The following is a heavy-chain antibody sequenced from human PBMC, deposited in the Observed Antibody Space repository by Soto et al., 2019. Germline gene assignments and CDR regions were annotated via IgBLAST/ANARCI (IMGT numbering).Heavy chain of an antibody. J-gene: IGHJ4*02. CDR2: IYWDDDK. Sequence: QITLKESGPTLVKPTQTLTLTCTFSGFSLSTSGVGVGWIRQPPGKALEWLALIYWDDDKRYSPSLKSRLTITQDTSKIQVVLTLTFLDPVDTATYYCAHSSYYYDSSGQIEFHYWGQGTLVTVSS. CDR1: GFSLSTSGVG. CDR3: AHSSYYYDSSGQIEFHY. D-gene: IGHD3-22*01. V-gene: IGHV2-5*02.